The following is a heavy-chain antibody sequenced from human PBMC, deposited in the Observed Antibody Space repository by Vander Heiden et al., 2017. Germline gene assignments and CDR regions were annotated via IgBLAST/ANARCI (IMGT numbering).Heavy chain of an antibody. Sequence: QVQLVESGGGVVQPGRSLTLYCAASGFTFSSYAMHWVRQAPGKGLEWVAVISYDGSNKYYADSVKGRFTISRDNSKNTLYLQMNSLRAEDTAVYYCARDTAMVTYYYYGMDVWGQGTTVTVSS. CDR3: ARDTAMVTYYYYGMDV. CDR1: GFTFSSYA. V-gene: IGHV3-30-3*01. J-gene: IGHJ6*02. CDR2: ISYDGSNK. D-gene: IGHD5-18*01.